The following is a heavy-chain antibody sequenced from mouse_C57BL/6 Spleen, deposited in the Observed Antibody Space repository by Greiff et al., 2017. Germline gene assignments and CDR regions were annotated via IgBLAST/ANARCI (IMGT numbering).Heavy chain of an antibody. V-gene: IGHV1-82*01. D-gene: IGHD2-4*01. CDR1: GYAFSSSW. J-gene: IGHJ4*01. CDR2: IYPGDGDT. CDR3: ARFGYDYDGARDY. Sequence: QVQLQQSGPELVKPGASVKISCKASGYAFSSSWMNWVKQRPGKGLEWIGRIYPGDGDTNYNGKFKGKATLTADKSSSTAYMQLSSLTSEDSAVYFGARFGYDYDGARDYWGQGTSVTVSS.